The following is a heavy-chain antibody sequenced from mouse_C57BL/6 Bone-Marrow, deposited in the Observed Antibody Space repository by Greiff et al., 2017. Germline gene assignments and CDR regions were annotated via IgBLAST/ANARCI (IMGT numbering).Heavy chain of an antibody. V-gene: IGHV1-63*01. CDR2: IYPGGGYT. J-gene: IGHJ1*03. CDR1: GYTFTNYW. CDR3: ARGRITTVVDWYFDV. D-gene: IGHD1-1*01. Sequence: VQLQQSGAELVRPGTSVKMSCKASGYTFTNYWIGWAKQRPGHGLEWIGDIYPGGGYTNYNEKFKGKATLTADKSSSTAYMQFSRLTSEDSAIYYCARGRITTVVDWYFDVWGTGTTVTVSS.